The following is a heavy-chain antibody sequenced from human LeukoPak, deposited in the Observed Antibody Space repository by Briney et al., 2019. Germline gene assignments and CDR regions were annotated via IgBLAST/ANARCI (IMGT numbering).Heavy chain of an antibody. V-gene: IGHV1-2*02. CDR1: GYTFTGYY. J-gene: IGHJ4*02. CDR2: INPNSSGT. CDR3: ARESEEMATMGGY. D-gene: IGHD5-24*01. Sequence: ASVKVSCKASGYTFTGYYMHWVRQAPGQGLEWMGWINPNSSGTNYAQKFQGRVTMTRDTSISTAYMELSRLRSDDTAVYYCARESEEMATMGGYWGQGTLVTVSS.